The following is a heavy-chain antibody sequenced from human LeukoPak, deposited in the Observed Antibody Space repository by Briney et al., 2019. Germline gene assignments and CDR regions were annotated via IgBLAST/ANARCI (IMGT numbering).Heavy chain of an antibody. Sequence: GGSLRLSCAASGFTFSSYTMNWVRQAAGKGLEWVSSISSSGSYIYYGDSVKGRFTISRDNAKNSLYLQMNSLRAEDAAVYYCARDRSQLGCFDYWGQGTLVTVSS. CDR2: ISSSGSYI. CDR3: ARDRSQLGCFDY. J-gene: IGHJ4*02. D-gene: IGHD7-27*01. CDR1: GFTFSSYT. V-gene: IGHV3-21*01.